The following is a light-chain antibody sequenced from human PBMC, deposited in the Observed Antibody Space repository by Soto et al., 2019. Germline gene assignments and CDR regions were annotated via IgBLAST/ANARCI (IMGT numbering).Light chain of an antibody. CDR3: LQHQDYPYT. CDR2: AAS. Sequence: DIQMTQSPSSLSASVGDRVTITCRASQDIRSDVGWYQQKPGKAPKRLIYAASRLQSGVPSRFSAGESGTEFILTISSLQPEDFATYYCLQHQDYPYTFGQGTKVEIK. V-gene: IGKV1-17*01. J-gene: IGKJ2*01. CDR1: QDIRSD.